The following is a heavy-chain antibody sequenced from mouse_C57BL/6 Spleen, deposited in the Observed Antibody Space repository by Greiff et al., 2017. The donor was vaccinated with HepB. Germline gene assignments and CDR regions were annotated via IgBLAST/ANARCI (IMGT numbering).Heavy chain of an antibody. CDR1: GYTFTSYG. D-gene: IGHD3-1*01. V-gene: IGHV1-81*01. CDR2: IYPRSGNT. Sequence: VQLQESGAELARPGASVKLSCKASGYTFTSYGISWVKQRTGQGLEWIGEIYPRSGNTYYNEKFKGKATLTADKSSSTAYMELRSLTSEDSAVYFCARSGDNWFACWGQGTLVTVSA. CDR3: ARSGDNWFAC. J-gene: IGHJ3*01.